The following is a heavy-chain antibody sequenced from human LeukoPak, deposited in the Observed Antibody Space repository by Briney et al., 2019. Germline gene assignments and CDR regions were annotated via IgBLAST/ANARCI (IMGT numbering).Heavy chain of an antibody. CDR1: GYTFSNYG. D-gene: IGHD2-15*01. CDR3: ARDLDSAAFDI. J-gene: IGHJ3*02. CDR2: IRTSTGSP. V-gene: IGHV7-4-1*02. Sequence: ASVKVSCKSSGYTFSNYGVTWVRQAPGQGLEYMGWIRTSTGSPTYAQGFTGRFVFSLDTSVNTAYLRISSLKAEDTAVYYCARDLDSAAFDIWGQGTMVTVSS.